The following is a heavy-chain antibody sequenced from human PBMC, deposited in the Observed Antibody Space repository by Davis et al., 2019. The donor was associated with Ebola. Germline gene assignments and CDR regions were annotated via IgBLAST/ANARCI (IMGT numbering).Heavy chain of an antibody. CDR2: IVVGSGNT. CDR3: AAEGIAARSNDY. D-gene: IGHD6-6*01. V-gene: IGHV1-58*01. J-gene: IGHJ4*02. CDR1: GFTFTSSA. Sequence: SVKVSCKASGFTFTSSAVQWVRQARGQRLEWIGWIVVGSGNTNYAQKFQERVTITRDMSTSTAYMELSSLRSEDTAVYYCAAEGIAARSNDYWGQGTLVTVSS.